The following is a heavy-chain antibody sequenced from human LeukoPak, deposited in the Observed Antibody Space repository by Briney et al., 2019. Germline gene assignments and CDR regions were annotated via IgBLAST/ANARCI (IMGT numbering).Heavy chain of an antibody. CDR3: ARHTYYYDSSGVLDN. J-gene: IGHJ4*02. V-gene: IGHV4-59*08. CDR1: GGSISSYY. D-gene: IGHD3-22*01. Sequence: KPSETLSLACTVSGGSISSYYWSWIRQPPGKGLEWIGYIYYSGSTNYNPSLKSRVTISVDTSKNQFSLKLSSVTAADTAVYYCARHTYYYDSSGVLDNWGQGTLVTVSS. CDR2: IYYSGST.